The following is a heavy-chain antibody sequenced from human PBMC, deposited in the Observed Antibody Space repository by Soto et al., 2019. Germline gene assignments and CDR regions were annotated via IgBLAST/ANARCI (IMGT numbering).Heavy chain of an antibody. CDR2: IYYSGST. CDR3: AREDSTEGGMDV. CDR1: GGSIRSGNYF. V-gene: IGHV4-31*03. J-gene: IGHJ6*02. Sequence: TLSLTCTVSGGSIRSGNYFWSWIRQHPGKGLEWIGYIYYSGSTYYNPSLKSRVTISVDTSKNQFSLKLRSVTAADTAVYYCAREDSTEGGMDVWGQGTTVTVSS. D-gene: IGHD4-17*01.